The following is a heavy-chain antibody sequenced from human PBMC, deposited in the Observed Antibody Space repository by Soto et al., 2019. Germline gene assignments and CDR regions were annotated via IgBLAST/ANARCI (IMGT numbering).Heavy chain of an antibody. CDR3: ARRSGYKHAFDI. CDR1: GYSFIDYY. V-gene: IGHV1-2*04. Sequence: QEQLVQSGAEVKTPGASVKVSCKASGYSFIDYYIHWVRQAPGQGLEWMGSINPTSGGANYAQKFRGWVTMTRDSSTSTANMELSRLRSDDTAKYYCARRSGYKHAFDIWGQGTMVTVSS. J-gene: IGHJ3*02. D-gene: IGHD3-22*01. CDR2: INPTSGGA.